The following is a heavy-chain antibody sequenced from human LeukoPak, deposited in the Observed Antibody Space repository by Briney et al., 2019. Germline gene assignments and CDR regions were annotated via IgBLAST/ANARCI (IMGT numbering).Heavy chain of an antibody. V-gene: IGHV4-61*02. Sequence: SETLSLTCTVSGGSISSGSYYWSWIRQPAGKGLEWIGRINTSGSTNYNPSLKSQFTISVDTSKNQFSLILTSVTAADTAVYYCVSAKFLVRGVSWFDPWGQGTLVTVSS. CDR2: INTSGST. J-gene: IGHJ5*02. CDR1: GGSISSGSYY. CDR3: VSAKFLVRGVSWFDP. D-gene: IGHD3-10*01.